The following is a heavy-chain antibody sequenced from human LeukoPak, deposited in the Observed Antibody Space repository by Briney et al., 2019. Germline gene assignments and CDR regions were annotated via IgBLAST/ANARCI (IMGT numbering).Heavy chain of an antibody. Sequence: PGGSPRLSCVASGFTFSGYGMHWVRQAPGKGLEWVTFIRNDGSTKYYADSVTGRFTISRDNSKNTLYLQMNSLRAEDTAVYYCANPRGDITKGFFDYGGQGALVTVSS. CDR2: IRNDGSTK. V-gene: IGHV3-30*02. D-gene: IGHD5-12*01. J-gene: IGHJ4*02. CDR3: ANPRGDITKGFFDY. CDR1: GFTFSGYG.